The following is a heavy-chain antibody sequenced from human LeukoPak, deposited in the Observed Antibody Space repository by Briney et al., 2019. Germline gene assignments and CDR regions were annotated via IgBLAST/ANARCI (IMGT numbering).Heavy chain of an antibody. J-gene: IGHJ2*01. CDR1: GGSISSGGYS. CDR3: ARGYCSGGSCYGWYFDL. CDR2: IYYSGST. D-gene: IGHD2-15*01. V-gene: IGHV4-31*11. Sequence: SETLSLTCAVSGGSISSGGYSWSWIRQPPGKGLEWIGYIYYSGSTYYNPSLKSRVTISVDTSKNQFSLKLSSVTAADTAVYYCARGYCSGGSCYGWYFDLWGRGTLVTVSS.